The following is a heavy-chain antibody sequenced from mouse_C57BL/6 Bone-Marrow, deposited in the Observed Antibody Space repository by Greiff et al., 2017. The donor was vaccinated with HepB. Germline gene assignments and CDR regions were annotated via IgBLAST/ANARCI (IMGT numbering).Heavy chain of an antibody. CDR2: IYPGDGDT. Sequence: VQLQQSGPELVKPGASVKISCKASGYAFSSSWMNWVKQRPGKGLEWIGRIYPGDGDTNYNGKFKGKATLTADKSSSSAYMQLSSLTSEDSAVYFCARSRRYDGYYVHDYWGQGTTLTVSS. D-gene: IGHD2-3*01. J-gene: IGHJ2*01. CDR1: GYAFSSSW. V-gene: IGHV1-82*01. CDR3: ARSRRYDGYYVHDY.